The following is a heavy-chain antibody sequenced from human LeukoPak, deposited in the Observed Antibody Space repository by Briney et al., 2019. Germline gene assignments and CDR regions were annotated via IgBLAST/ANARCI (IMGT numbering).Heavy chain of an antibody. J-gene: IGHJ4*02. V-gene: IGHV1-18*01. CDR1: GYTFTSYG. CDR2: ISAYNGNT. D-gene: IGHD3-10*01. Sequence: VASVKVSCKASGYTFTSYGISWVRQAPGQGLEWMGWISAYNGNTNYAQKLQGRVTMTTDTSTSTAYMELRSLRSDDTAVYYCATVRGLVPAAPLLWFGESSFDYWGQGTLVTVSS. CDR3: ATVRGLVPAAPLLWFGESSFDY.